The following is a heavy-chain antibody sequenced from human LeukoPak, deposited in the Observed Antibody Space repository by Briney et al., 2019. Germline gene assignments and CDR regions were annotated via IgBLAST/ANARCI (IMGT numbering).Heavy chain of an antibody. J-gene: IGHJ4*02. Sequence: PGGSLRLSCSASGFTFSSYAMHWVRQAPGKGLEYVSAISSNGGSTYYADSVKGRFTISRDNAENLLYLQMDGLRVEDTAVYYCARDAAYNRFDYWGQGTLVTVSS. CDR1: GFTFSSYA. V-gene: IGHV3-64*04. CDR3: ARDAAYNRFDY. CDR2: ISSNGGST. D-gene: IGHD5-24*01.